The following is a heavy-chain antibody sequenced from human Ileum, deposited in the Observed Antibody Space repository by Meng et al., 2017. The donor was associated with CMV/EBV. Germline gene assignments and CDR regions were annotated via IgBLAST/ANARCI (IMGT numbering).Heavy chain of an antibody. J-gene: IGHJ6*02. CDR2: IYSNGST. Sequence: ESLKISCAASGFTFSTFIINWVRQAPGKGLEWIGYIYSNGSTDYNSSLKSRVIILVDTSKNQFSLQVGSVTAADTAVYYCARGGVGYSYGQYYQYYGLDVWGQGTAVTVSS. CDR1: GFTFSTFI. D-gene: IGHD5-18*01. CDR3: ARGGVGYSYGQYYQYYGLDV. V-gene: IGHV4-59*01.